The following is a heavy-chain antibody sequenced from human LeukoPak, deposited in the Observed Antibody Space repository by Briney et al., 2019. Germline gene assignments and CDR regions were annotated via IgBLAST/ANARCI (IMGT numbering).Heavy chain of an antibody. CDR2: ISYDGSDE. V-gene: IGHV3-30*18. Sequence: GGSLRLSCAASGFTFSSYGMHWVRQAPGKGLEWVAVISYDGSDEYYADSVKGRFTISRDNSKNTLSLRMNSLRVDDTAVYYCAKSTMVRGVIEAYSFDDWGQGTLVTVSS. D-gene: IGHD3-10*01. CDR3: AKSTMVRGVIEAYSFDD. CDR1: GFTFSSYG. J-gene: IGHJ4*02.